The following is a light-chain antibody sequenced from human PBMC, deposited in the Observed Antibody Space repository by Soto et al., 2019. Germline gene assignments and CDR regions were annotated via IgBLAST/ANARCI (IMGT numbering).Light chain of an antibody. CDR3: QHRSNWPRT. V-gene: IGKV3-11*01. Sequence: EIVLTQSPATLSLSPGERATLSCRASQSVGTFLGWYQQKPGQAHRLIIYDASNRATGVPAWFSGTGSGTDFALTSSSVEPEDFAVYYCQHRSNWPRTFGQGSKLDIK. CDR2: DAS. CDR1: QSVGTF. J-gene: IGKJ2*01.